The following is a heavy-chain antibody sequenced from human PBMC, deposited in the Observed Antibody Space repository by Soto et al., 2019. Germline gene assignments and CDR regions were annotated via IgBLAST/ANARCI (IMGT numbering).Heavy chain of an antibody. D-gene: IGHD2-8*01. Sequence: VQLVESGGGLVRPGRSLRLSCAASGFTFSSYAMHWVRQAPGKGLEWVAVISYDGSNKYYADSVKGRFTISRDNSKNTLYLQMNSLRAEDTAVYYCARARGPYAPPTTVYGMDVWGQGTTVTVSS. V-gene: IGHV3-30-3*01. CDR2: ISYDGSNK. CDR1: GFTFSSYA. CDR3: ARARGPYAPPTTVYGMDV. J-gene: IGHJ6*02.